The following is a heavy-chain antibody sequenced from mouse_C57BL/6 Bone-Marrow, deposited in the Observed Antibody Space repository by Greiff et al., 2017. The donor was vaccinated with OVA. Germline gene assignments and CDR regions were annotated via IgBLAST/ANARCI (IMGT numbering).Heavy chain of an antibody. D-gene: IGHD4-1*01. CDR2: IYPGNSDT. Sequence: EVQLQQSGTVLARPGASVKMSCKTSGYTFTSYWMHWVKQRPGQGLEWIGAIYPGNSDTSYNQKFKGKAKLTAVTSASTAYMELSSLTNEDSAVYYCTKRSGHYYAMDYWGQGTSVTVSS. CDR1: GYTFTSYW. V-gene: IGHV1-5*01. CDR3: TKRSGHYYAMDY. J-gene: IGHJ4*01.